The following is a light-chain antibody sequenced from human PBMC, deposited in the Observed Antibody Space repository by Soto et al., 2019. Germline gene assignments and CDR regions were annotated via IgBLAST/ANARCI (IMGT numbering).Light chain of an antibody. V-gene: IGLV2-8*01. CDR3: SSYVTGNSLI. Sequence: QSALTQPPSASGSPGQSVTISCTGTSRDVGGHDYVSWYQQHPGQAPKLIIYEVSKRPSGVPVRFSGSKSGNTASLTVSGLQAEDEADYYCSSYVTGNSLIFGGGTKVTVL. CDR1: SRDVGGHDY. J-gene: IGLJ2*01. CDR2: EVS.